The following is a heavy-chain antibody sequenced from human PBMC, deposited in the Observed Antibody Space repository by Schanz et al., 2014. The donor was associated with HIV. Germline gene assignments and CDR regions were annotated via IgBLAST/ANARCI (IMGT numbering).Heavy chain of an antibody. D-gene: IGHD2-15*01. CDR2: ITGSGVST. Sequence: QLLESGGGLVQPGGSLRLTCAASGFTFRSYAMTWVRQAPGKGLDWVSGITGSGVSTYYADSVKGRFTISRDNSKNTLYLQMNSLRAEDTAVYYCAKVVRFAMVTAPYYFDSWGQGTLVTVSS. CDR3: AKVVRFAMVTAPYYFDS. CDR1: GFTFRSYA. J-gene: IGHJ4*02. V-gene: IGHV3-23*01.